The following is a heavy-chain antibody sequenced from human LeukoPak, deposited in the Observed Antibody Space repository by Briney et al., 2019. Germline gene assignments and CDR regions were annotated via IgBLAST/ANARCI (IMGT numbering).Heavy chain of an antibody. CDR3: ARDPVY. J-gene: IGHJ4*02. CDR2: IYYSGST. V-gene: IGHV4-59*01. CDR1: GASISNNQ. Sequence: SETLSLTCTVSGASISNNQWSWIRQPPGKGLEWIGCIYYSGSTNYNPSLKSRVTISVDTSKNQFSLNLSSVSAADTAVYYCARDPVYWGQGTLVAVSS.